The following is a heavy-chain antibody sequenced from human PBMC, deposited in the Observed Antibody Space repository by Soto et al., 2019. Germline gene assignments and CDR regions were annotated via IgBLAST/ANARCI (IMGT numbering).Heavy chain of an antibody. Sequence: VGSLRLSCVASGFSFSNYNMNWVRQAPGKGLEWVSYITDSSDTVHYADSVRGRFTISRDNAESSLYLQMNSLRDEDTAVYFCARDFGHGYYLDYWGRGTLVTVSS. V-gene: IGHV3-48*02. CDR1: GFSFSNYN. CDR2: ITDSSDTV. CDR3: ARDFGHGYYLDY. J-gene: IGHJ4*02. D-gene: IGHD3-3*01.